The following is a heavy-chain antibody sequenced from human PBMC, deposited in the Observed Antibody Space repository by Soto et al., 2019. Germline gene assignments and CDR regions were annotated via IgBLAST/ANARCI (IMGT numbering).Heavy chain of an antibody. CDR1: GFTFSSYG. J-gene: IGHJ3*02. CDR3: ARDYYYDSSGYFLGAFDI. Sequence: PGGSLRLSCAASGFTFSSYGMHWVRQAPGKGLEWVAVIWYDGSNKYYADSVKGRFTISRDNSKNTLYLQMNSLRAEDTAVYYCARDYYYDSSGYFLGAFDIWGQGTMVTVSS. D-gene: IGHD3-22*01. CDR2: IWYDGSNK. V-gene: IGHV3-33*01.